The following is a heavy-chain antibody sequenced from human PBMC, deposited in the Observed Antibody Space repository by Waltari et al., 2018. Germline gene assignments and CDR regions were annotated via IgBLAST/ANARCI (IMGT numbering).Heavy chain of an antibody. CDR1: GGSLSSYY. CDR3: ARGPIDYGGTDFDY. V-gene: IGHV4-4*07. Sequence: QVQLQESGPGLVKPSETLSLTCTVSGGSLSSYYWSWIRQPAGKGLEWIGRIYTSGSTNYNPSLKSRVTMSVDTSKNQFSLKLSSVTAADTAVYYCARGPIDYGGTDFDYWGQGTLVTVSS. J-gene: IGHJ4*02. CDR2: IYTSGST. D-gene: IGHD4-17*01.